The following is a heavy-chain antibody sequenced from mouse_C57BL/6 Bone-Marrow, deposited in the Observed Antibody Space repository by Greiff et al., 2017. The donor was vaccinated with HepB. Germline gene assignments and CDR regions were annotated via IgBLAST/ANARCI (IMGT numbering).Heavy chain of an antibody. D-gene: IGHD1-1*01. J-gene: IGHJ4*01. CDR2: IYPGSGST. CDR3: ARRGNYYYGSFFMDY. V-gene: IGHV1-55*01. CDR1: GYTFTSYW. Sequence: QVQLQQPGAELVKPGASVKMSCKASGYTFTSYWITWVKQRPGQGLEWIGDIYPGSGSTNYNEKFRSKATLTVDTSSSTAYMQLSSLTSEDSAVYYCARRGNYYYGSFFMDYWGQGTSVTVSS.